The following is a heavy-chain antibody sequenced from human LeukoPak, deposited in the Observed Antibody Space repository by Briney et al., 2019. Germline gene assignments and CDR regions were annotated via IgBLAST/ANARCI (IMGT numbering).Heavy chain of an antibody. CDR1: GYSLSDYY. V-gene: IGHV1-2*06. D-gene: IGHD6-13*01. J-gene: IGHJ4*02. CDR3: ARPHSSSFYVVGY. Sequence: ASVKVSCKASGYSLSDYYMHWVRQAPGQGLEWMGRIHPNSGSTNYAQNCQGRVTMTRDTSISTAYMELTRLRYDDTAVYYCARPHSSSFYVVGYWGQGTLVTVSS. CDR2: IHPNSGST.